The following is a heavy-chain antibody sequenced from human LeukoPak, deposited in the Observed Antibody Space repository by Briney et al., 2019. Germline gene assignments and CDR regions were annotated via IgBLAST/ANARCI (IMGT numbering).Heavy chain of an antibody. CDR3: VKFAQPGWDHYHFDY. CDR2: ISYDGSDK. CDR1: GFTFSSYG. D-gene: IGHD1-26*01. Sequence: SGGSLRLSCAASGFTFSSYGMHWVRQAPGKGLEWVAVISYDGSDKYYADSVKGRFTISRDNSKNTLYLQMSSLRAEDTAVYYCVKFAQPGWDHYHFDYWGQGTLVTVSS. J-gene: IGHJ4*02. V-gene: IGHV3-30*18.